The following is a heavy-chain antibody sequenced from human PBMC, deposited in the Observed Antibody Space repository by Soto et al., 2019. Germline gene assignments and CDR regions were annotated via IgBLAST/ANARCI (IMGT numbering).Heavy chain of an antibody. Sequence: ASETLSLTCTVSGGSISSGDYYWSWIRQPPGKGLEWIGYIYYSGSTYYNPSLKSRVTISVDTSKNQFSLKLSSVTAADTAVYYCARAYGSFYSGSYYRYWGQGTLVTVSS. CDR1: GGSISSGDYY. CDR2: IYYSGST. D-gene: IGHD1-26*01. J-gene: IGHJ4*02. V-gene: IGHV4-30-4*01. CDR3: ARAYGSFYSGSYYRY.